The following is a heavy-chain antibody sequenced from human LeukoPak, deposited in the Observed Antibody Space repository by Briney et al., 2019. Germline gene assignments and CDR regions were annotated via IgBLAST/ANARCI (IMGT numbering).Heavy chain of an antibody. CDR2: MKQDGGEK. J-gene: IGHJ4*02. CDR3: ARNLHDY. V-gene: IGHV3-7*01. CDR1: GFTFSKYW. Sequence: GGSLRLFCAASGFTFSKYWMSWVRQAPGKGLEWVANMKQDGGEKYYVDSVKGRFTISRDNAKNSLYLQMNSLRGEDTAVYYCARNLHDYWGQGTLVTVSS.